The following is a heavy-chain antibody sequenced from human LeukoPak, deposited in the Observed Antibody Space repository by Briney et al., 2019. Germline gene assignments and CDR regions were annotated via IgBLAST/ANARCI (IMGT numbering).Heavy chain of an antibody. Sequence: GGFLRLSCAASGFTFSIFWMIWVRQAPGKGLEWVANIKQDGSAKYYVDSVKGRFTVSRDNARNSLYLEMNNLRAEDTAIYYCATSYDSSGNNWGQGTLVTVSS. CDR3: ATSYDSSGNN. V-gene: IGHV3-7*01. D-gene: IGHD3-22*01. J-gene: IGHJ4*02. CDR1: GFTFSIFW. CDR2: IKQDGSAK.